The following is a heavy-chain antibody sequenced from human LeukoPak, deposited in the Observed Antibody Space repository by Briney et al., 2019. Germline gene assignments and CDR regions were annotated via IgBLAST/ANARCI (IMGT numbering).Heavy chain of an antibody. V-gene: IGHV1-8*01. Sequence: ASVKVSCKASGYTFTSYDINWVRQVTGQGLEWMGWMNPNSGSTGYAQKFQGRVTMTRNTSISTAYMELSSLRSEDTAVYYCAIGYSYGPIDYWGQGTLVTVSS. CDR1: GYTFTSYD. CDR2: MNPNSGST. J-gene: IGHJ4*02. D-gene: IGHD5-18*01. CDR3: AIGYSYGPIDY.